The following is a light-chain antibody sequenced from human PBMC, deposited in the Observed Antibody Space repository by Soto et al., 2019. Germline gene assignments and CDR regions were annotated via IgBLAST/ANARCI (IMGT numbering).Light chain of an antibody. CDR3: LLSDSGAWV. CDR2: DIS. J-gene: IGLJ3*02. CDR1: TGAVTSGHW. Sequence: QTVVTQEPSLTVSPGGTVTVTCGSSTGAVTSGHWPYRFQQKPGQAPRTLVYDISSKHSWTPARFSGSRLGGKAALTLSGAEPEDEAEYYCLLSDSGAWVFGGGTKLTVL. V-gene: IGLV7-46*01.